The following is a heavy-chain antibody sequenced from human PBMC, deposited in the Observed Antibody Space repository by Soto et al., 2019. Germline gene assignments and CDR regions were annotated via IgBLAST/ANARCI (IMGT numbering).Heavy chain of an antibody. D-gene: IGHD6-13*01. CDR1: GGSISGYY. CDR2: VFHRGST. CDR3: ARVLEAAPFPRWFDP. V-gene: IGHV4-59*01. Sequence: PSETLSLTCSLSGGSISGYYWSWIRQPPGKGLEYIGYVFHRGSTNYNPSLKSRVTMSVDTSKNQFSLKLNSVTAADTAVYYCARVLEAAPFPRWFDPWGQGTLVTVSS. J-gene: IGHJ5*02.